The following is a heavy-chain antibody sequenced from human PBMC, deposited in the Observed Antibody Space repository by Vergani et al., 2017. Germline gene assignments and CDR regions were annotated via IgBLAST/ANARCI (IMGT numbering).Heavy chain of an antibody. Sequence: EVQLVQSGAEVKKPGESLKISCTCSGYSFTSYWIGWVRQMPGKGLEWMGIIYPGDSDTRYSPSFQGQVTISADKSISTAYLQWSSLKASDTAMYYCARPGMTTVTIGDAFDIWGQGTMVTVSS. CDR2: IYPGDSDT. CDR1: GYSFTSYW. V-gene: IGHV5-51*01. D-gene: IGHD4-17*01. CDR3: ARPGMTTVTIGDAFDI. J-gene: IGHJ3*02.